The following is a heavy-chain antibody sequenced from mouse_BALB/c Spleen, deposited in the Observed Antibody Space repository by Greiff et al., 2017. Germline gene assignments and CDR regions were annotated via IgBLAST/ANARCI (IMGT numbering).Heavy chain of an antibody. CDR3: ARSGEYGNWFAY. V-gene: IGHV14-3*02. CDR1: GFNIKDTY. Sequence: VQLKQSGAELVKPGASVKLSCTASGFNIKDTYMHWVKQRPEQGLEWIGRIDPANGNTKYDPKFQGKATITADTSSNTAYLQLSSLTSEDTAVYYCARSGEYGNWFAYWGQGTLVTVSA. D-gene: IGHD2-10*02. CDR2: IDPANGNT. J-gene: IGHJ3*01.